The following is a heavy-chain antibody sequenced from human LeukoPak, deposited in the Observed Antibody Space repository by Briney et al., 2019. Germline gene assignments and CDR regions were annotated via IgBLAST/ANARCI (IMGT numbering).Heavy chain of an antibody. V-gene: IGHV4-59*01. CDR3: ARDRYGSGSYIDY. D-gene: IGHD3-10*01. CDR1: GGSISSYY. CDR2: IYYSGST. Sequence: VKPSETLSLPCTVSGGSISSYYWSWIRQPPGKGLEWIGYIYYSGSTNYNPSLKSRVTISVDTSKNQFSLKLSSVTAADTAVYYCARDRYGSGSYIDYWGQGTLVTVSS. J-gene: IGHJ4*02.